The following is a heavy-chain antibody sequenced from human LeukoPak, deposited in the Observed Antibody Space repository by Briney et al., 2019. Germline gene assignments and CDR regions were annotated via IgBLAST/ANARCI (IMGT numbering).Heavy chain of an antibody. CDR1: GYTLTELS. J-gene: IGHJ4*02. D-gene: IGHD3-10*01. Sequence: ASVKVSCKVSGYTLTELSMHWVRQAPGKGLEWMGGFDPEDGVTIYAQKFQGRVTMTEDTSTDTAYMELSSLRSEDTAVYYCATDRNYGSGSYLFDYWGQGTLVTVSS. V-gene: IGHV1-24*01. CDR3: ATDRNYGSGSYLFDY. CDR2: FDPEDGVT.